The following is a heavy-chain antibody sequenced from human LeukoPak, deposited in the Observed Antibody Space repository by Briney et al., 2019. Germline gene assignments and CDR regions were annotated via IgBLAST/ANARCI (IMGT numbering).Heavy chain of an antibody. Sequence: GGSLRLSCAASGFTFSSYGMHWVRQAPGNGLEWVAVISYDGSNKYYADSVKGRFTISRDNSKNTLYLQMNSLRAEDTAVYYCAKGRGRSAYYFDYWGQGTLVTVSS. D-gene: IGHD3-16*01. CDR2: ISYDGSNK. CDR3: AKGRGRSAYYFDY. CDR1: GFTFSSYG. J-gene: IGHJ4*02. V-gene: IGHV3-30*18.